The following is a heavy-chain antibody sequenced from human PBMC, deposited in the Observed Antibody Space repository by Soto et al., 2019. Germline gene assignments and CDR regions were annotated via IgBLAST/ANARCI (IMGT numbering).Heavy chain of an antibody. CDR2: LNSDGTSA. Sequence: EVQLVESGGGLVQPGGSLRLSCAGSGFTFSSNWMHWVRQDPGKGLVWVSRLNSDGTSASYADFVKGRFTISRDNAKNTLFLQMNSLTAEDTALYYCARGPSGWFGFDYWGQGTLVTVSS. CDR3: ARGPSGWFGFDY. J-gene: IGHJ4*02. CDR1: GFTFSSNW. D-gene: IGHD6-19*01. V-gene: IGHV3-74*01.